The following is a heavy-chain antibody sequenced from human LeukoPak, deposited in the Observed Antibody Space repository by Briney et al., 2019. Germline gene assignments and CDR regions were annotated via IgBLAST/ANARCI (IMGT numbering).Heavy chain of an antibody. CDR3: ARDLGMIVVVHPSFDY. D-gene: IGHD3-22*01. V-gene: IGHV3-21*01. J-gene: IGHJ4*02. CDR1: GFTFSSYS. Sequence: PGGSLRLSCAASGFTFSSYSMNWVRQAPGKGLEWVSSISSSSSYIYYADSVKGRFTISRDNAKNSLYLQMNSLRAEDTAVYYCARDLGMIVVVHPSFDYWGQGTLVTVSS. CDR2: ISSSSSYI.